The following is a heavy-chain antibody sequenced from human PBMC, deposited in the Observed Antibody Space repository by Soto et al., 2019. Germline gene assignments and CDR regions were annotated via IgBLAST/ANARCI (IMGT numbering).Heavy chain of an antibody. Sequence: PGGSLRLSCAASGITFSNYEINWVRRAPGKGLEWVSYISSSGGTTYYAGSVKGRFTISRDNAKSSLYLQMNSLRAEDTAVYYCARYCSGGTCNDGNMDVWGQGTTVTVSS. CDR1: GITFSNYE. J-gene: IGHJ6*02. V-gene: IGHV3-48*03. CDR3: ARYCSGGTCNDGNMDV. CDR2: ISSSGGTT. D-gene: IGHD2-15*01.